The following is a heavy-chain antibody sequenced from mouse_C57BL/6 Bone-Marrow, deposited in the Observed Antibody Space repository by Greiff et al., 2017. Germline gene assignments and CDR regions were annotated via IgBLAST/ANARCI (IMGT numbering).Heavy chain of an antibody. CDR1: GYTFTSYW. Sequence: QVQLQQPGAELVRPGSSVKLSCKASGYTFTSYWMHWVKQRPIQGLEWIGNIDPSDSETHYNQKFKDKATLTVDKSSSTAYMQLSSLTSEDSAVYYCARSAPNWDFDCWGQGTTLTVSS. V-gene: IGHV1-52*01. CDR2: IDPSDSET. D-gene: IGHD4-1*01. CDR3: ARSAPNWDFDC. J-gene: IGHJ2*01.